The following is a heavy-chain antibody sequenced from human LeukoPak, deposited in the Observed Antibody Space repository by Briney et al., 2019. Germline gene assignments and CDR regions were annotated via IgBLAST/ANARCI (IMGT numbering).Heavy chain of an antibody. Sequence: PSETLSLTCAVYGGSFSGYYWSWIRQPPGKGLEWIGEINHSGSTNYNPSLKSRVTISVDTSKNQFSLKLSSVTAADTAVYYCARGRASSGRFDYWGQGTLVTVSS. CDR3: ARGRASSGRFDY. J-gene: IGHJ4*02. V-gene: IGHV4-34*01. D-gene: IGHD3-22*01. CDR2: INHSGST. CDR1: GGSFSGYY.